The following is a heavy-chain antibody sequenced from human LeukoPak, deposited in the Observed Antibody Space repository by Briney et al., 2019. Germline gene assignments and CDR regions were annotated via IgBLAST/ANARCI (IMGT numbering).Heavy chain of an antibody. J-gene: IGHJ4*02. CDR2: IIPILGIA. CDR1: GGTFSSYA. V-gene: IGHV1-69*04. CDR3: AGEVLRSRGYFDY. Sequence: GASVKVSCKASGGTFSSYAISWVRQAPGQGLEWMGRIIPILGIANYAQKFQGRVTITADKSTSTAYMELSSLRSEDTAVYYCAGEVLRSRGYFDYWGQGTLVTVSS. D-gene: IGHD4-17*01.